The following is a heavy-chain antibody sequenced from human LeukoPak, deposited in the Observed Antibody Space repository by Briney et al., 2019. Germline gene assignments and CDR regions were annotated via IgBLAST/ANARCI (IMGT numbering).Heavy chain of an antibody. V-gene: IGHV3-23*01. CDR2: ISGSGGST. CDR3: AKVLAPIYDSSGYYYRFDY. Sequence: GGSLRLSCAASGFTFSSYAMSWVRQAPGKGLEWVSAISGSGGSTYYADSVKGRFTISRDNSKNTLYLQMNRLRAEDTAVYYCAKVLAPIYDSSGYYYRFDYWGQGTLVTVSS. CDR1: GFTFSSYA. J-gene: IGHJ4*02. D-gene: IGHD3-22*01.